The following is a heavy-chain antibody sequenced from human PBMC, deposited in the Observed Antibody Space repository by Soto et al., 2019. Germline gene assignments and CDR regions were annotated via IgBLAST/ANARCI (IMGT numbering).Heavy chain of an antibody. CDR2: ISAYNGDT. D-gene: IGHD2-15*01. CDR1: GYTFTSYG. CDR3: ARVRAELGYCSGPNCLPYYNGMDV. J-gene: IGHJ6*02. V-gene: IGHV1-18*01. Sequence: QVQLVQSGAEVRKPGAPVKVSCTASGYTFTSYGISWVRQAPGQGLEWMGWISAYNGDTNYAQKVQGIVTMTTDTSTSKVYMELRSLRSDDTAVYYSARVRAELGYCSGPNCLPYYNGMDVWGQGSTVTVSS.